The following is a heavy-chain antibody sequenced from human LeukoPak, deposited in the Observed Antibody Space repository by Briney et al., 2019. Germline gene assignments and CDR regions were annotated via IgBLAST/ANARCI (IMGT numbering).Heavy chain of an antibody. CDR2: IHYSGST. CDR1: GGSISRYY. Sequence: SETLSLTCTVSGGSISRYYWSWIRQPPGNRLEWIGYIHYSGSTNYNPSLKSRVTMSLDTPDNQFSLKLSSVTAADTAVYYCATGYSSGQRFDYWGQGTLVTVSS. D-gene: IGHD5-18*01. CDR3: ATGYSSGQRFDY. J-gene: IGHJ4*02. V-gene: IGHV4-59*01.